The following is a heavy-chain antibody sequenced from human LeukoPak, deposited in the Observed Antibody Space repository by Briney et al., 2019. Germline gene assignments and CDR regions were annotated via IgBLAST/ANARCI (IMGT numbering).Heavy chain of an antibody. CDR3: ARETCSGGNCFQFDF. V-gene: IGHV4-59*01. Sequence: SETLSLTCTVSGDSISNYHWSWIRQSPGKGLEWIGYIYYSGSTNYNPSLKSRVTISVDTSKNQFSLKLSSVTAADTAVYYCARETCSGGNCFQFDFWGQGTLVTVSS. CDR1: GDSISNYH. J-gene: IGHJ4*02. D-gene: IGHD2-15*01. CDR2: IYYSGST.